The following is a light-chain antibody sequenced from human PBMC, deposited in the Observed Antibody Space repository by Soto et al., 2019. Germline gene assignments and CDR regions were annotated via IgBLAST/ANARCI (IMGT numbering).Light chain of an antibody. CDR1: QAVGNAY. V-gene: IGKV3-20*01. Sequence: EIVLTQSPGTLSSSPGERATLSCRASQAVGNAYLAWYQHKPGQVPRLLIHGASNRATGIPDRFSGGGSGTDFTLTINRLEPEDFAVYYCQQFGSSPYTFGQGTRLEIK. CDR2: GAS. J-gene: IGKJ2*01. CDR3: QQFGSSPYT.